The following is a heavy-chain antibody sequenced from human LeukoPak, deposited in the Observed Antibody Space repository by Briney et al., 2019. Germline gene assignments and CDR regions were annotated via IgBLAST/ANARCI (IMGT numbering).Heavy chain of an antibody. J-gene: IGHJ4*02. CDR2: IYHSGTT. D-gene: IGHD6-6*01. V-gene: IGHV4-28*01. CDR1: GYSITSSSW. Sequence: SETLSLTCAVSGYSITSSSWWGWIRPPPGKGLEWIGYIYHSGTTYYIPSLKSRVTISVGTSKKQYSLKLSSVSAADTAVYYCARASAYSSSSGVNCWGQGTLVTVSS. CDR3: ARASAYSSSSGVNC.